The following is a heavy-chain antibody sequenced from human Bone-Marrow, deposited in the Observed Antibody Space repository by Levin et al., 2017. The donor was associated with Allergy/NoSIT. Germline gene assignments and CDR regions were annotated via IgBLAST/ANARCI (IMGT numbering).Heavy chain of an antibody. CDR1: EFSFTSYW. Sequence: GGSLRLSCKGSEFSFTSYWIGWVRQMPGKGLEWMGIIYPDDSDTRYSPSFQGQVTISADKSISTAYLQWSSLKASDTAMYYCATSDRGSGWYGKFDYWGQGILVTVSS. CDR3: ATSDRGSGWYGKFDY. J-gene: IGHJ4*02. CDR2: IYPDDSDT. D-gene: IGHD6-19*01. V-gene: IGHV5-51*01.